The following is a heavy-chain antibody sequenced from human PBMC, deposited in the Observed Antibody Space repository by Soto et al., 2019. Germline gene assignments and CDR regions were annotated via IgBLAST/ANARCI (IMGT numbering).Heavy chain of an antibody. Sequence: GGSLRLSCAASGFTVSGDGMSWVRQAPGKGLEWVSGISASGGRANYADSVKGRFTISRDNSKNALNLQMNGLRGEDTAVYYCAKQVVDTTIFDSWGPGTLVTVSS. V-gene: IGHV3-23*01. J-gene: IGHJ4*02. CDR1: GFTVSGDG. CDR2: ISASGGRA. D-gene: IGHD1-26*01. CDR3: AKQVVDTTIFDS.